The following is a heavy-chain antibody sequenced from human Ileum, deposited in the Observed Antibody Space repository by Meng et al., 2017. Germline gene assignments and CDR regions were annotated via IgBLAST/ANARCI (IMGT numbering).Heavy chain of an antibody. CDR2: IYHSGAF. V-gene: IGHV4/OR15-8*01. Sequence: HVQAEAWGPRLVTPSEPLSITCAVCGDSISTNWWNWVRQPPGKGLEWIGEIYHSGAFNYNPSLRSRVTISVDKSKNQLSLKLGSLTAADTAVYYCARGAIGTRPFDYWGQGTLVTVSS. CDR3: ARGAIGTRPFDY. D-gene: IGHD2-21*01. CDR1: GDSISTNW. J-gene: IGHJ4*02.